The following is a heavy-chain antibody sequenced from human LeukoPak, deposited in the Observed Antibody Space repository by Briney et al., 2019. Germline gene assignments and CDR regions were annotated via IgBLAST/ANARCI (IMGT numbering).Heavy chain of an antibody. D-gene: IGHD3-10*01. CDR1: GFTFSSYA. Sequence: PGGSLRLSCAASGFTFSSYAMHWVRQAPGKGLEWVAVISYDGSNKYYADSVKGRFTISRDNSKNTLYLQMNSLRAEDTAVYYCTRLQYSFLYGSGSYGVDYWGQGTPVTVSS. CDR2: ISYDGSNK. V-gene: IGHV3-30-3*01. CDR3: TRLQYSFLYGSGSYGVDY. J-gene: IGHJ4*02.